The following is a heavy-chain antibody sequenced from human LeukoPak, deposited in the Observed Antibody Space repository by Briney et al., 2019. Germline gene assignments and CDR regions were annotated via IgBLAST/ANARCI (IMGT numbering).Heavy chain of an antibody. CDR1: GFTFSSYA. J-gene: IGHJ4*02. Sequence: GGSLRLSCAASGFTFSSYAMSWVRQAPGKGLEWVSAISGSGGGTYYADSVKGRSTISRDNSKNTLYLQMNSLRAEDTAVYYCAKPSSGSYYAGSDYWGQGTLVTVSS. CDR2: ISGSGGGT. D-gene: IGHD1-26*01. CDR3: AKPSSGSYYAGSDY. V-gene: IGHV3-23*01.